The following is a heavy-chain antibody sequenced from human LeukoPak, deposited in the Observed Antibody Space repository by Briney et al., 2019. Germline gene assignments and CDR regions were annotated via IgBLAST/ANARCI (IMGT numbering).Heavy chain of an antibody. J-gene: IGHJ4*02. Sequence: GGSLRLSCAASGFTFSSYEMNWVRQAPGKGLGWVSYISSSGSPIYYADSVKGRFTISRDNAKNSLYLQMRNLRGDDTAVYYCAKEFGMDWGQGALVTVSS. CDR1: GFTFSSYE. D-gene: IGHD1-14*01. V-gene: IGHV3-48*03. CDR2: ISSSGSPI. CDR3: AKEFGMD.